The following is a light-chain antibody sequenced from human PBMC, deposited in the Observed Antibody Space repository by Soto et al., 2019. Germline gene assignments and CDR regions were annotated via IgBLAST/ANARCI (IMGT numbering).Light chain of an antibody. CDR1: QGISNS. V-gene: IGKV1-27*01. CDR3: QKYNSAPRT. Sequence: DIQMTQAPSSLSASVGDIVTITCRASQGISNSLAWYQQKPGKVPKLLIYAASTLQSGVPSRFSGSGSGTDFTLTISSLQPEDVATYYCQKYNSAPRTFGQGTKVEIK. J-gene: IGKJ1*01. CDR2: AAS.